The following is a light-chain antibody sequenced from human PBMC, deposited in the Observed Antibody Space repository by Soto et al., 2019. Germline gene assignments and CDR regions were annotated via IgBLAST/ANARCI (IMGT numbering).Light chain of an antibody. CDR2: SSY. J-gene: IGLJ2*01. V-gene: IGLV1-44*01. CDR3: AAWDDSLNGPL. Sequence: QPVLTQPPSESGTPGQRVTISCSGSSSNIGSNTVHWYQQLPGTAPKLLIYSSYQRPSGVPDRFSGSKSGTSASLDISGLQSEDEASYYCAAWDDSLNGPLFGGGTKLTVL. CDR1: SSNIGSNT.